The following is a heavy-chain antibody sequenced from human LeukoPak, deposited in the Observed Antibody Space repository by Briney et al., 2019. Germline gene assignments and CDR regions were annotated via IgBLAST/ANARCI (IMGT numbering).Heavy chain of an antibody. Sequence: SQTLSLTCTVSGGSISSGGYYWSWIRQHPGKGLEWIGYIYYSGSTYYNPSLKSRVTISVDTSKNQFSLKLSSVTAADTAVYYCAKVGSLSRGRNWIDPWGQGTLVTVSS. J-gene: IGHJ5*02. V-gene: IGHV4-31*03. CDR2: IYYSGST. D-gene: IGHD2-15*01. CDR1: GGSISSGGYY. CDR3: AKVGSLSRGRNWIDP.